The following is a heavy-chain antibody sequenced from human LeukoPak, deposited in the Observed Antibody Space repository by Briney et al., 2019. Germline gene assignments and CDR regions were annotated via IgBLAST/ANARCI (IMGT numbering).Heavy chain of an antibody. D-gene: IGHD6-19*01. CDR3: ARETYSSGWYGGYFDL. Sequence: QPGGSLRLSCAASGFTFSSYAMSWVRQAPGKGLEWVSAISGSGGSTYYADSVKGRFTISRDNSKNTLYLQMNSLRAEDTAVYYCARETYSSGWYGGYFDLWGRGTLVTVSS. V-gene: IGHV3-23*01. CDR2: ISGSGGST. J-gene: IGHJ2*01. CDR1: GFTFSSYA.